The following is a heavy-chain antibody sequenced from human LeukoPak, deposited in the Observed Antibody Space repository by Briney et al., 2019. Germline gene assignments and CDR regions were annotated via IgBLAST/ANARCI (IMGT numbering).Heavy chain of an antibody. V-gene: IGHV4-59*01. CDR2: IYYSGTT. D-gene: IGHD3-16*01. J-gene: IGHJ4*02. Sequence: SETLSLTCTVSGGSMTDYYWSWIRQPPGRELEWIGYIYYSGTTYYNPSLKSRVTMSVDTSKKQFSLKLSSVTAAAAAVYFCARNYDRMDYWGQGTLVTVSS. CDR1: GGSMTDYY. CDR3: ARNYDRMDY.